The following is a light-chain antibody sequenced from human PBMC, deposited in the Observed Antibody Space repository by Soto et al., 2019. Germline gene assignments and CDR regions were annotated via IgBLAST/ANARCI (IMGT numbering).Light chain of an antibody. V-gene: IGKV1-9*01. J-gene: IGKJ5*01. CDR3: QQRYSDPIT. CDR1: QGISSY. CDR2: NAS. Sequence: DIQLTQSPSFLSASVGDGITISCRASQGISSYLAWYQQKPGKAPKLLIHNASTLQSGVTSRFSGSGAGEEITLPISSPQPKDFASYYCQQRYSDPITYGQGTRLEIK.